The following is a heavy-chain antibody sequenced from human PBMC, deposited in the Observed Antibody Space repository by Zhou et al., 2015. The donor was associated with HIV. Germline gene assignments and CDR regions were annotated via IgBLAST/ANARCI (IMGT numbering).Heavy chain of an antibody. V-gene: IGHV1-18*01. CDR3: ARDRGFPLAAEDLYWYFDL. D-gene: IGHD6-13*01. J-gene: IGHJ2*01. Sequence: QVQLVQSGAEVKKPGASVKVSCKASGYTFTSYGISWVRQAPGQGLEWMGWISAYNGNTNYAQKLQGRVTMTTDTSTSTAYMELRSLRSDDTAVYYCARDRGFPLAAEDLYWYFDLWAVAPWSLSPQ. CDR1: GYTFTSYG. CDR2: ISAYNGNT.